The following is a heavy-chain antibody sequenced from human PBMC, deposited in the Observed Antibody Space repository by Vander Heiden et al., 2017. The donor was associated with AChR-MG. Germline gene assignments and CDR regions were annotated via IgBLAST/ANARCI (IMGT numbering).Heavy chain of an antibody. CDR2: IRSKTHGGTA. CDR1: GFTFSDAW. V-gene: IGHV3-15*01. J-gene: IGHJ4*02. Sequence: EVQLVESGGGLINPGGSLILSCAASGFTFSDAWMAWGRQAAGRGLEWIGRIRSKTHGGTAVNAAPLKGRFTISRDDSKNTLYLQMDSLKTEDTALYYCTRDLAMWGQGTLVTVSS. CDR3: TRDLAM.